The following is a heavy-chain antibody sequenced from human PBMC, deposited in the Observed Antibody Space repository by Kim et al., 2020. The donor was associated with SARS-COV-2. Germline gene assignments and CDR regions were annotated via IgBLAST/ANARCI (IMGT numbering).Heavy chain of an antibody. CDR2: IIPFFGTA. J-gene: IGHJ4*02. V-gene: IGHV1-69*06. CDR1: GGTFSNYG. D-gene: IGHD2-2*01. Sequence: SVKVSCKASGGTFSNYGITWVRQAPGQGLEWVGGIIPFFGTANFAQRFQGRLTLTADKSTSTAYMELSSLRSEDTAIYYCARALVVEVPAAFNMGADGYFDDWGQGTLITVSS. CDR3: ARALVVEVPAAFNMGADGYFDD.